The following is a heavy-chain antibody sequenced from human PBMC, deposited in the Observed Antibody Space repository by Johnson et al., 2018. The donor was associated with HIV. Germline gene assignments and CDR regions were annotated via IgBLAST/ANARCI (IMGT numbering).Heavy chain of an antibody. Sequence: VQLVESGGGLVKPGGSLRLSCAASGFNFSDHYMTWIRQAPGKGLEWVSIIYSRDTTYYADSVKGRFTISRDNSKNTLYLQMNSLRAEDTAVYYCAREFGDLRAFDIWGQGTMVTVSP. V-gene: IGHV3-66*01. J-gene: IGHJ3*02. D-gene: IGHD3-16*01. CDR1: GFNFSDHY. CDR2: IYSRDTT. CDR3: AREFGDLRAFDI.